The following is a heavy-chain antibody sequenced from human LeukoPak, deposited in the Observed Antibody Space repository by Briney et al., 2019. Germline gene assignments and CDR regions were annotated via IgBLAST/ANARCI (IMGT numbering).Heavy chain of an antibody. CDR2: SDPEDGET. D-gene: IGHD2-2*01. Sequence: ASVKVSCKVSGYTLTELSMHWVRQAPGKGLEWMGGSDPEDGETIYAQKFQGRVTMTEDTSTDTAYMELSSLRSEDTAVYYCATARRVVPAAQKLYWYFDLWGRGTLVTVSS. J-gene: IGHJ2*01. V-gene: IGHV1-24*01. CDR1: GYTLTELS. CDR3: ATARRVVPAAQKLYWYFDL.